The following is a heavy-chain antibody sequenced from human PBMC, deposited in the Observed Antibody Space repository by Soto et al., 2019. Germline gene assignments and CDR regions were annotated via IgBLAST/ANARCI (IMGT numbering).Heavy chain of an antibody. CDR3: TGYYDYFEY. J-gene: IGHJ4*02. D-gene: IGHD1-26*01. V-gene: IGHV3-30*03. Sequence: QVQLVESGGGVVQPGRSLRLSCAASGFTFSRYAMYWVRQAPGKGLEWVALISHDETNKYYADSVKGRFTISRDNSKNTLYLQLNSLRAEDTAVYYCTGYYDYFEYWGQGTLITVSS. CDR2: ISHDETNK. CDR1: GFTFSRYA.